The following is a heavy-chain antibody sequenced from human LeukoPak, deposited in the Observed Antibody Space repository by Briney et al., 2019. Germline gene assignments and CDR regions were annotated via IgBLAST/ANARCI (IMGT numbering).Heavy chain of an antibody. Sequence: PSETLSLTCTVSGGSISNYYWSWIRQPPGKGLEWIGYIYYIGSTNYNPSLKSRVAISVDTSKNQFSLKLSSVTAADTAVYYCARGDTNNDYWGQGTLVTVSS. CDR2: IYYIGST. CDR3: ARGDTNNDY. V-gene: IGHV4-59*01. J-gene: IGHJ4*02. D-gene: IGHD2-8*01. CDR1: GGSISNYY.